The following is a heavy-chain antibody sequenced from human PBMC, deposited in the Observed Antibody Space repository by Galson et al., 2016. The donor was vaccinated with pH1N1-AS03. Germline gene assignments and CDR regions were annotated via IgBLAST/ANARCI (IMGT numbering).Heavy chain of an antibody. V-gene: IGHV1-69*13. CDR3: ARGIIGLLTVTPGIDALDI. Sequence: SVKVSCKASAGTFSSYGITWVRQATGQGLEWMGGVIPLFGTVNYAQKFQGRVTITADESTGTAYMEMRSLRFEDTAIDYCARGIIGLLTVTPGIDALDIWDQETTVTVSS. D-gene: IGHD2-15*01. CDR1: AGTFSSYG. CDR2: VIPLFGTV. J-gene: IGHJ3*02.